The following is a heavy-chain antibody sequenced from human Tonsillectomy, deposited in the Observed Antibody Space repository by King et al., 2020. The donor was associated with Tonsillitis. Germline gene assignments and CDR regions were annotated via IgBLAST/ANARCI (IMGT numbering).Heavy chain of an antibody. CDR3: ARFHWGSYAFDI. D-gene: IGHD7-27*01. V-gene: IGHV4-59*01. CDR1: GGSISSYY. Sequence: VQLQESGPGLVKPSETLSLTCTVSGGSISSYYWSWIRQPPGKGLEWIGYIYYSGSTNYNPSLKSRVTISVDTSKNQFSLKLSSVTAADTAVYYCARFHWGSYAFDIWGQGTMVTVSS. CDR2: IYYSGST. J-gene: IGHJ3*02.